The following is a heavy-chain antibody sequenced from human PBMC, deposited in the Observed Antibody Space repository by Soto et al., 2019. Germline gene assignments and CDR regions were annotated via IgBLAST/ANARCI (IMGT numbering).Heavy chain of an antibody. CDR2: IIPILGIA. J-gene: IGHJ5*02. Sequence: QVQLVQSGAEVKKPGSSVKVSCKASGGTFSSYTISWVRQAPGQGREWMGRIIPILGIANYAQRFRGRVTITAHKYTGTAYMELSSLRSEDTAVYYCARDSTGTTKASWFDPWGQGTLVTVSS. CDR3: ARDSTGTTKASWFDP. CDR1: GGTFSSYT. V-gene: IGHV1-69*08. D-gene: IGHD1-1*01.